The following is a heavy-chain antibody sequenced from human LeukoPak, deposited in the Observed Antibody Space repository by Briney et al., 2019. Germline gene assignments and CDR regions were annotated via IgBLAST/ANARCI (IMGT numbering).Heavy chain of an antibody. CDR3: ARGGTSSSGAHFDS. CDR2: IKQDGSEK. CDR1: GFTFSSYW. Sequence: GGSLRLSCAASGFTFSSYWMTWVRQAPGKGLEWVAKIKQDGSEKYYVDSVKGRFTISRDNAKNSLYLQMNSLGAEDTAVYYWARGGTSSSGAHFDSWGRGTLVTVSS. V-gene: IGHV3-7*05. D-gene: IGHD6-13*01. J-gene: IGHJ4*02.